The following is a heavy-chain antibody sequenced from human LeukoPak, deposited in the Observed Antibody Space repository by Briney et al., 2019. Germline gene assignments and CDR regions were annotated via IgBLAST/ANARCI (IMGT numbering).Heavy chain of an antibody. CDR3: ARGEYQLLPEGY. J-gene: IGHJ4*02. D-gene: IGHD2-2*01. CDR1: GYSFTSYW. CDR2: IDPSDSYT. V-gene: IGHV5-10-1*01. Sequence: KDGESLKIFCKGSGYSFTSYWISWVRQMPGKGLEWMGRIDPSDSYTNYSPSFQGHVTISADKSISTAYPQWSSLKASDTAMYYCARGEYQLLPEGYWGQGTLVTVSS.